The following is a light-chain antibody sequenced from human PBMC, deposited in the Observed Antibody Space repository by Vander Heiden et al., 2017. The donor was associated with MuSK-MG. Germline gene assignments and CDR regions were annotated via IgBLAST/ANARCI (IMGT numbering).Light chain of an antibody. V-gene: IGKV1-33*01. Sequence: DIQMTQSPSSLSASVGDRVTITCQASQDISNYLNWYQQKPGKAPKLLIYGASNLESGVPSRFSGSGSGTDVTFTISSLQPEDVATYYCQQYDNLPLTFGGGTKVEIK. CDR2: GAS. CDR3: QQYDNLPLT. J-gene: IGKJ4*01. CDR1: QDISNY.